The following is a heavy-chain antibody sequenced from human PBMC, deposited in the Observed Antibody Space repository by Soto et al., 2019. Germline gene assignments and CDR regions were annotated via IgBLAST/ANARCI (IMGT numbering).Heavy chain of an antibody. CDR2: ISAYNGNT. V-gene: IGHV1-18*01. Sequence: GPSVKVSCKASGYTFTSYGISWVRQAPGQGLEWMGWISAYNGNTNYAQKLQGRVTMTTDTSTSTAYMELRSLRSDDTAVYYCARDHGIAAAAYYYYGMDVWGQGTTVTVSS. D-gene: IGHD6-13*01. J-gene: IGHJ6*02. CDR1: GYTFTSYG. CDR3: ARDHGIAAAAYYYYGMDV.